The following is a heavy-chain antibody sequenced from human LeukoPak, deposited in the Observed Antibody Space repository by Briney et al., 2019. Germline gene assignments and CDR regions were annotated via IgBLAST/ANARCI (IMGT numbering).Heavy chain of an antibody. Sequence: GGSLRLSCAASGFSFSSSVMTWVRQAPGKGLEWVSSISSSSSYIYYADSVKGRFTISRDNAKNSLYLQMNSLRAEDTAVYYCARDRDIVATRILDYWGQGTLVTVSS. CDR1: GFSFSSSV. V-gene: IGHV3-21*01. J-gene: IGHJ4*02. CDR2: ISSSSSYI. CDR3: ARDRDIVATRILDY. D-gene: IGHD5-12*01.